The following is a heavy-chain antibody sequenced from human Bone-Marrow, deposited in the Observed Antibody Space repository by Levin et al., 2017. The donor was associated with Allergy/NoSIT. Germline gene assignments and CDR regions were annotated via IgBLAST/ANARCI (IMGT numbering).Heavy chain of an antibody. V-gene: IGHV3-72*01. CDR1: GFTFTDHY. J-gene: IGHJ6*04. D-gene: IGHD5-12*01. CDR2: IANKGGNFNT. CDR3: ADVGHSYGLDV. Sequence: GGSLRLSCAGSGFTFTDHYIDWVRQAPGMGLEWVGRIANKGGNFNTQYAASVKGRFTISRDDSKNSVYLQMSSLKTEDTAVYYCADVGHSYGLDVWGEGTAVTVSS.